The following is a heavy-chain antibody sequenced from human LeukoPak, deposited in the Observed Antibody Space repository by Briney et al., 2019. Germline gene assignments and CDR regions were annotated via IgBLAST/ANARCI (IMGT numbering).Heavy chain of an antibody. CDR3: AREHSSGAPGAFDI. V-gene: IGHV3-11*01. D-gene: IGHD3-22*01. J-gene: IGHJ3*02. Sequence: LSLTCTVSGGSINGYYWSWIRQPPGKGLEWVSYISSSGSTIYYADSVKGRFTISRDNAKNSLYLQMNSLRAEDTAVYYCAREHSSGAPGAFDIWGQGTMVTVSS. CDR1: GGSINGYY. CDR2: ISSSGSTI.